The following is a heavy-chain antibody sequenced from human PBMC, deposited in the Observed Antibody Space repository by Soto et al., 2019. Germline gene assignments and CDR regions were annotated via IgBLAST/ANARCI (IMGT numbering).Heavy chain of an antibody. D-gene: IGHD3-10*01. Sequence: PGESLKISCHGSGYNFGNYWIAWVRQMPGKGLEWMGIIYPGDGDTLYSPSFQGQVSFSVDKSVNTAYMKWSSLEASDTAIYYCARHVFNMARGPLDPWGQGTRVTVSS. V-gene: IGHV5-51*01. CDR1: GYNFGNYW. J-gene: IGHJ5*02. CDR3: ARHVFNMARGPLDP. CDR2: IYPGDGDT.